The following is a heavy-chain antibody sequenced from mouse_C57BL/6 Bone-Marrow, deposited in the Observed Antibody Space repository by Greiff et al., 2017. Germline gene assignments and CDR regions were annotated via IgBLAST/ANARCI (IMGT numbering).Heavy chain of an antibody. CDR1: GYTFTGYD. V-gene: IGHV1-85*01. J-gene: IGHJ1*01. CDR3: ARVKYDGNSGGWYVDF. Sequence: VQLQQSGPELVKPGASVKLSCKASGYTFTGYDINWVKQRPGQGLEWIGWFYPGDGSSKYNEKFKGKATLTVDTSSSTAYMELHSLTSEDSAVYVYARVKYDGNSGGWYVDFGGSGTTVTVSA. CDR2: FYPGDGSS. D-gene: IGHD1-1*01.